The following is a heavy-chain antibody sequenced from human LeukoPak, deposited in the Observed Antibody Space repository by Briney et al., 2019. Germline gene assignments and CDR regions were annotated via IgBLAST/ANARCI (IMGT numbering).Heavy chain of an antibody. J-gene: IGHJ4*02. V-gene: IGHV1-24*01. CDR2: FDPEDGET. CDR1: GYTLTELS. Sequence: ASVKVSCKVSGYTLTELSMHWVRQAPGKGLEWMGGFDPEDGETIYAQKFQGRVTMTEDTSTDTAYMELSSLRSEDTAVHYCATGITETAMVFFFGYWGQGTLVTVSS. D-gene: IGHD5-18*01. CDR3: ATGITETAMVFFFGY.